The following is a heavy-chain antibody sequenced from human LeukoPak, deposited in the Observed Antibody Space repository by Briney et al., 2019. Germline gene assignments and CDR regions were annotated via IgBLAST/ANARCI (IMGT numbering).Heavy chain of an antibody. CDR3: ARDPVGTRSLNAFDI. CDR2: IKQDGSEK. D-gene: IGHD1/OR15-1a*01. V-gene: IGHV3-7*01. J-gene: IGHJ3*02. Sequence: PGGSLRLSCAASGFTFSSYWMSWVRQAPGKGLEWVANIKQDGSEKYYVDSVKGRFTISRDNAKNSLYLQMNSLRAEDTAVYYCARDPVGTRSLNAFDIWGQGTMVTVSS. CDR1: GFTFSSYW.